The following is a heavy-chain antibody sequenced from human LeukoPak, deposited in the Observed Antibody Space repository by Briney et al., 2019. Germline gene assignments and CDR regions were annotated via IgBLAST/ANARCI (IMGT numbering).Heavy chain of an antibody. J-gene: IGHJ5*02. V-gene: IGHV4-61*01. D-gene: IGHD6-19*01. Sequence: PSQTLSLTCTVSGGSISSGSYYWSWIRQPPGKGLEWIGYFYYSGSTNYNPSLKSRVTISVDTSKNQFSLKLSSVTAADTAVYYCARGVADTKGWFDPWGQGTLVTVSS. CDR1: GGSISSGSYY. CDR3: ARGVADTKGWFDP. CDR2: FYYSGST.